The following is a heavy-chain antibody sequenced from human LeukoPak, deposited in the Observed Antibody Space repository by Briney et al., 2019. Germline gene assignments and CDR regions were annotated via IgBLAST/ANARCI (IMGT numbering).Heavy chain of an antibody. V-gene: IGHV3-21*01. Sequence: GGSLRLSCAASGFTFSSYSMNWVRQAPGKGLEWVSSISSSSSYIYYADSVKGRFTISRDNAKNSLYLQMNSLRAEDTAVYYCARDGFGWELPEHGYWGQGTLVTVSS. D-gene: IGHD1-26*01. CDR2: ISSSSSYI. CDR1: GFTFSSYS. CDR3: ARDGFGWELPEHGY. J-gene: IGHJ4*02.